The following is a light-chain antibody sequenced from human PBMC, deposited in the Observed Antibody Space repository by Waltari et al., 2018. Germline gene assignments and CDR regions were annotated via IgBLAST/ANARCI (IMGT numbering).Light chain of an antibody. Sequence: QSALTQPRSVSGSPGQSVTISCTGTSSEVGGYNYVSWYQHPPGNAPKLLSYDVTKRPSGVPDRFSASKSDNTASLTISGLQAEDEADYYCCSYAGSITFWVFGGGTKLTVL. CDR2: DVT. CDR1: SSEVGGYNY. CDR3: CSYAGSITFWV. J-gene: IGLJ3*02. V-gene: IGLV2-11*01.